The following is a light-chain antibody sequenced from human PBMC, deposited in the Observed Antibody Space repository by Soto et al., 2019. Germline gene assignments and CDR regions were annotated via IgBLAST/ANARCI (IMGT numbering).Light chain of an antibody. CDR1: QSVGNP. CDR2: GAS. J-gene: IGKJ4*01. V-gene: IGKV1-5*01. CDR3: QQLNSYRLT. Sequence: DLQMTQSPSTLSAAVGGIVSSTCLASQSVGNPLAWYQQRPGKAPKLLISGASILQSGVPSRFSGSGSGADFTLTISSLQPEDFATYYCQQLNSYRLTFGGGTKVDI.